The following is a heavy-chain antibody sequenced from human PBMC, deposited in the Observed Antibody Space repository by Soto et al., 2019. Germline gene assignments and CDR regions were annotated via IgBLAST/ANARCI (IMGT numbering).Heavy chain of an antibody. CDR2: INHSGST. D-gene: IGHD5-18*01. CDR3: ARGVNGYSYGHNWFDP. CDR1: GGSFSGYY. Sequence: SETLSLTCAVYGGSFSGYYWSWIRQPPGKGLEWIGEINHSGSTNYNPSLKSRVTISVDTSKNQFSLKLSSVTAADTAVYYCARGVNGYSYGHNWFDPWGQGTLVTVSS. V-gene: IGHV4-34*01. J-gene: IGHJ5*02.